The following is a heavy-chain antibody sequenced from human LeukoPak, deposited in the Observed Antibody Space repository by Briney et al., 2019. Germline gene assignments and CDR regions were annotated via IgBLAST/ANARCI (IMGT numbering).Heavy chain of an antibody. CDR3: ARRLWFGDQEVFDV. CDR2: IYPGDSNT. J-gene: IGHJ3*01. V-gene: IGHV5-51*01. CDR1: GYNFSNYW. Sequence: GESLKISCKGSGYNFSNYWSGWVRQMPGKGLEWVGIIYPGDSNTRSSPSFQGQVTISADKSIATAFLQWSSLKASDTAIYYCARRLWFGDQEVFDVWGQGTMVTVSS. D-gene: IGHD3-10*01.